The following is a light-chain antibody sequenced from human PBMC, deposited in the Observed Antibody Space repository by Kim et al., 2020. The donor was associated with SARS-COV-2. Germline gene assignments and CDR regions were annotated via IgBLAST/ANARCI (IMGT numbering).Light chain of an antibody. CDR2: LNSDGSH. CDR3: QTWGTGPV. CDR1: SGHSSYA. J-gene: IGLJ2*01. Sequence: GASVKLTCTMSSGHSSYAIAWHKKQPEKGPGYLMKLNSDGSHSKGDGIPDRFSGSSSGAERYLTISSLQSEDEADYYCQTWGTGPVFGGGTQLTVL. V-gene: IGLV4-69*01.